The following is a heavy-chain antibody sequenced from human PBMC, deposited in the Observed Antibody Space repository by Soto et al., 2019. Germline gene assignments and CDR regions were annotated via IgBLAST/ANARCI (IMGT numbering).Heavy chain of an antibody. CDR1: GGTFSSYT. Sequence: GASVKVSCKASGGTFSSYTISWVRQAPGQGLEWMGRIIPILGIANYAQKFQGRVTITADKSTSTAYMELSSLRSEDTAVYYCARAPRGSSWYDYWGQGTLVTVSS. CDR3: ARAPRGSSWYDY. CDR2: IIPILGIA. V-gene: IGHV1-69*02. D-gene: IGHD6-13*01. J-gene: IGHJ4*02.